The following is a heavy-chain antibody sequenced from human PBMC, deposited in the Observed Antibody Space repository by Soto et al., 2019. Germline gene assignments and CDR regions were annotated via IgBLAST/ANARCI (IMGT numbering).Heavy chain of an antibody. V-gene: IGHV1-3*05. D-gene: IGHD3-3*01. CDR3: ARGWGSITIFGVVIISRNAMDV. J-gene: IGHJ6*02. CDR1: GYTFTSYA. Sequence: QVQLVQSGAEEKKPGASVKVSCKASGYTFTSYAMHWVRQAPGQRLEWMGWINAGNGNTKYSQKFQGRVTITRDTSASTAYMELSSVRSEDTAVYYCARGWGSITIFGVVIISRNAMDVWGQGTTVTVSS. CDR2: INAGNGNT.